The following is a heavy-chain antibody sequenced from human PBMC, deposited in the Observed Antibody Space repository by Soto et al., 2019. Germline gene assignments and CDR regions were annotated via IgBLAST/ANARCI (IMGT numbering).Heavy chain of an antibody. Sequence: SETLSLTCTVSGGSISNYYWSWVRQPPGKGLDWIGYIYDSGSTNYNPSLKSRVTISVDTSKNQFSLRLSSVTAADTAVYYCARSPDSSGYYPRWYYYGMDVWGQGTTVTVSS. CDR3: ARSPDSSGYYPRWYYYGMDV. CDR1: GGSISNYY. J-gene: IGHJ6*02. CDR2: IYDSGST. V-gene: IGHV4-59*12. D-gene: IGHD3-22*01.